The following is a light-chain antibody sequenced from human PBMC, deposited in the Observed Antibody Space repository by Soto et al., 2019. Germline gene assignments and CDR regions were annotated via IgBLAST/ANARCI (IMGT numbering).Light chain of an antibody. Sequence: QSVLTQPRSVSGSPGQSATISCTGTANDVGGHNYVSWYQQHPGEAPKLLIYDVTERPSGVPDRFSGSKSGTSASLAITGLQPEDEADYYCQSYDSSLTTFVFGTGTKVT. CDR1: ANDVGGHNY. J-gene: IGLJ1*01. V-gene: IGLV2-11*01. CDR3: QSYDSSLTTFV. CDR2: DVT.